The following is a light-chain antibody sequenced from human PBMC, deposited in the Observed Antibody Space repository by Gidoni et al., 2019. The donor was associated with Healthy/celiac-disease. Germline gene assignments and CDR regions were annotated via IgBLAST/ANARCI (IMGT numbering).Light chain of an antibody. CDR2: DAS. J-gene: IGKJ1*01. CDR1: QSVSSY. V-gene: IGKV3-11*01. CDR3: QQRSNWPPWT. Sequence: EIVLTQSPATLSLSPGERATLSCRASQSVSSYLDWYQQKPGQAPSLLIYDASNRATGIPARFSGSGSGTDFTLTISSLEPEDCAVYYCQQRSNWPPWTFGQGTKVEIK.